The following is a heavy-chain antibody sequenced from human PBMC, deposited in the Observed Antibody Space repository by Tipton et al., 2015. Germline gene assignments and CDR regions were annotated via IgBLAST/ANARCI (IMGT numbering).Heavy chain of an antibody. J-gene: IGHJ4*02. CDR2: VYTGGNT. CDR1: GFNVTTNY. D-gene: IGHD2-15*01. V-gene: IGHV3-53*01. Sequence: SLRLSCAASGFNVTTNYMSWVRQAPGGGLEWVSRVYTGGNTQYADSVRGRFTISRDTSKNMVYLQMNNMRTEDTAVYYCARLVGVGSYYFDYWGQGTLVTVSS. CDR3: ARLVGVGSYYFDY.